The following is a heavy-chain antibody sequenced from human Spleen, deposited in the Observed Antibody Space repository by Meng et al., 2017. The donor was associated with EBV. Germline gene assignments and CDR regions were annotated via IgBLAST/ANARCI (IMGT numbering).Heavy chain of an antibody. J-gene: IGHJ4*02. CDR3: SRSLGAAGPDY. Sequence: QGQLQQWGAGLLKPSETLSRTCAVDGGSFTTYYWTWIRQPPGKGLEWIGEINHRGGAHYNPSLKSRLTISVDTSKKQFSLKLSSVTAADTAVYYCSRSLGAAGPDYWGQGTLVTVSS. V-gene: IGHV4-34*01. CDR2: INHRGGA. D-gene: IGHD6-13*01. CDR1: GGSFTTYY.